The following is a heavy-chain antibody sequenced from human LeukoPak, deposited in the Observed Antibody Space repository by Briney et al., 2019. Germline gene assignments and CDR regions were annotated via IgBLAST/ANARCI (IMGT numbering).Heavy chain of an antibody. CDR3: ARDLTYDSSGYFVPPDY. D-gene: IGHD3-22*01. V-gene: IGHV3-7*01. J-gene: IGHJ4*02. Sequence: PGGSLRLSCAASGFTFSSYNMNWVRQAPGKGLEWVANIKQDGSEKYYVDSVKGRFTISRYNAKNSLYLQMNSLRAEDTAVYYCARDLTYDSSGYFVPPDYWGQGPLVTVSS. CDR2: IKQDGSEK. CDR1: GFTFSSYN.